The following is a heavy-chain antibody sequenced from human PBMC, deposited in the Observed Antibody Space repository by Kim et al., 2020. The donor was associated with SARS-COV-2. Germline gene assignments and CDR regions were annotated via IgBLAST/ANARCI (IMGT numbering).Heavy chain of an antibody. CDR1: GGTFSSYA. CDR2: IIPILGIA. D-gene: IGHD3-10*01. J-gene: IGHJ4*02. Sequence: SVKVSCKASGGTFSSYAISWVRQAPGQGLEWMGRIIPILGIANYAQKFQGRVTITADKSTSTAYMELSSLRSEDTAVYYCARALGGSGSYAYFDYWGQGTLVTVSS. V-gene: IGHV1-69*04. CDR3: ARALGGSGSYAYFDY.